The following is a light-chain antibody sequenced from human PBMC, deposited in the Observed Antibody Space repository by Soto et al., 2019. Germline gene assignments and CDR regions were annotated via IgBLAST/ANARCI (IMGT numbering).Light chain of an antibody. J-gene: IGKJ1*01. V-gene: IGKV3-20*01. Sequence: IVFTQSPVTLSLTPGEGATLSCRASQSVSSSYLAWYQQKPGQAPRLLIYGASSRATGIPDRFSGSGSGTDFTLTISRLEPEDFAVYYCQQYGSSQWTFGQGTKVDIK. CDR1: QSVSSSY. CDR2: GAS. CDR3: QQYGSSQWT.